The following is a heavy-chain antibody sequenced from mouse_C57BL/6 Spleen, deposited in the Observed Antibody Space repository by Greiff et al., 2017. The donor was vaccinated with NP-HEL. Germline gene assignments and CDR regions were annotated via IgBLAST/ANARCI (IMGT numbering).Heavy chain of an antibody. V-gene: IGHV1-26*01. CDR2: INPNNGGT. D-gene: IGHD2-4*01. CDR1: GYTFTDYY. J-gene: IGHJ2*01. CDR3: ARAGLRQGDY. Sequence: VQLQQSGPELVKPGASVKISCKASGYTFTDYYMNWVKQSHGKSLEWIGDINPNNGGTSYNQKFKGKATLTVDKSSSTAYMELRSLTSEDSAVYYCARAGLRQGDYWGQGTTLTVSS.